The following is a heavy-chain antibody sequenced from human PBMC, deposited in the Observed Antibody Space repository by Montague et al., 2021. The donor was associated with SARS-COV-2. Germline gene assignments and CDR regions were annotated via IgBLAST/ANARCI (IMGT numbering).Heavy chain of an antibody. CDR2: INHRGIT. J-gene: IGHJ6*02. Sequence: SETLSLTCAVYGGSFSGHYLNWIRQPPGKGLEWIGEINHRGITNXXPSLKSRVTISVDTSKNQFSLKLTSVTAADTAVFYCARSTVTNSAIRFSNILRSRFNGMDVWGQGTTVTVSS. D-gene: IGHD4-17*01. V-gene: IGHV4-34*01. CDR1: GGSFSGHY. CDR3: ARSTVTNSAIRFSNILRSRFNGMDV.